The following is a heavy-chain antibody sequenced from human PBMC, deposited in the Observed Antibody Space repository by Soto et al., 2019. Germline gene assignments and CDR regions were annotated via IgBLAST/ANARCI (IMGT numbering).Heavy chain of an antibody. Sequence: ASVKVSCKASGYTFTSYGISWVRQAPGQGLEWMGWISAYNGNTNYAQKLQGRVTMTTDTSTSTAYMELRSLRSDDTAVYYCARVGYYYDSSGYYYGEFDYWGQGTLVTVSS. CDR3: ARVGYYYDSSGYYYGEFDY. D-gene: IGHD3-22*01. J-gene: IGHJ4*02. CDR2: ISAYNGNT. CDR1: GYTFTSYG. V-gene: IGHV1-18*01.